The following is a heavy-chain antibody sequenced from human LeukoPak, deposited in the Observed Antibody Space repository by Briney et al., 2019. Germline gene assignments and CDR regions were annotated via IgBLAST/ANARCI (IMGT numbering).Heavy chain of an antibody. CDR1: GGSISSYY. J-gene: IGHJ4*02. CDR2: IYYSGST. D-gene: IGHD2-15*01. Sequence: PSETLSLTCTVSGGSISSYYWSWIRQPPGKGLEWIGYIYYSGSTNYNPSLKSRVTISVDTSKNQFSLKLSSVTAADTAVYYCARGRYCSGDSCLFDYWGQGTLVTVSS. V-gene: IGHV4-59*01. CDR3: ARGRYCSGDSCLFDY.